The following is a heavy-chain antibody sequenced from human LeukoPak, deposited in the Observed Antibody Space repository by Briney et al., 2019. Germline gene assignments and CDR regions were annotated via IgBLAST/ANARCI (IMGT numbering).Heavy chain of an antibody. Sequence: GASVKVSCKASGGTFSSYAISWVRQAPGQGLEWMGRIIPIFGTANYAQKFQGRVTITTDESTSTAYMELSSLRSEDTAVYYCARDWNYAIDYWGQGTLVTVSP. CDR1: GGTFSSYA. CDR2: IIPIFGTA. D-gene: IGHD1-7*01. J-gene: IGHJ4*02. CDR3: ARDWNYAIDY. V-gene: IGHV1-69*05.